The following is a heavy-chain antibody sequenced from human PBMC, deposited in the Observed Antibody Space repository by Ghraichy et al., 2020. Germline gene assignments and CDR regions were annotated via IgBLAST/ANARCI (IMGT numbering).Heavy chain of an antibody. D-gene: IGHD1-26*01. CDR2: IRSKANSYAT. CDR3: TRLVVGATSFDY. CDR1: GFTFSGSA. Sequence: GGSLRLSCAASGFTFSGSAMHWVRQASGKGLEWVGRIRSKANSYATAYAASVKGMFTISRDDSKNTAYLQMNSLKTEDTAVYYCTRLVVGATSFDYWGQGTLVTVSS. J-gene: IGHJ4*02. V-gene: IGHV3-73*01.